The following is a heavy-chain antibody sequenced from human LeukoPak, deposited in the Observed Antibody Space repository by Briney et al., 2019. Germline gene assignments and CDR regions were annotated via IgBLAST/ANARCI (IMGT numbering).Heavy chain of an antibody. V-gene: IGHV1-18*01. J-gene: IGHJ4*02. Sequence: ASVKVSCKASGGTFSSYGISWVRQAPGQGLEWMGWISVLNGNTNYAQKLQGRVTMTTDTSTSTAYMELRSLRSDDTAVYYCARQSYSSGWNFDYWGQGTLVTVSS. CDR1: GGTFSSYG. D-gene: IGHD6-19*01. CDR3: ARQSYSSGWNFDY. CDR2: ISVLNGNT.